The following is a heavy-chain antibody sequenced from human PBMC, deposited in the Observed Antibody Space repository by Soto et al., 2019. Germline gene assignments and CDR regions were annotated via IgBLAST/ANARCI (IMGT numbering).Heavy chain of an antibody. Sequence: PGGSLRLSCTASRFTFSVYWMSWVRQAPGKGLERVDNIRYDGCEKFYVDSVKGRFTVSRDNAKNSLYLQMNSLRAEDTAVYYCARDTLSAFDVWGQGTMVTVPS. CDR3: ARDTLSAFDV. CDR1: RFTFSVYW. D-gene: IGHD3-16*01. CDR2: IRYDGCEK. J-gene: IGHJ3*01. V-gene: IGHV3-7*01.